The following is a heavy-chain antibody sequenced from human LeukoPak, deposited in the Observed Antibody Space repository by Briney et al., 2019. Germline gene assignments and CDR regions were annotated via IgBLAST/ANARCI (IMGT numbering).Heavy chain of an antibody. Sequence: HPGGSLRLSCAASGFTFSTYAMHWVRQAPGKGLEWVAMIWYNGKNKHYADSVKGRFTISRDNSKNTLDLQMNSLRADDTAVYYCVRDPSNSGWAFDYWGQGTLVTVSS. V-gene: IGHV3-33*01. D-gene: IGHD6-19*01. J-gene: IGHJ4*02. CDR2: IWYNGKNK. CDR1: GFTFSTYA. CDR3: VRDPSNSGWAFDY.